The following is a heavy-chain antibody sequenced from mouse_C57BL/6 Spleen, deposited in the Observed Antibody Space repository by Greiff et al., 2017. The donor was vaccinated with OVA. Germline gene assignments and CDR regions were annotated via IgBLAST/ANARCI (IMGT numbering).Heavy chain of an antibody. CDR2: IRNKANGYTT. J-gene: IGHJ4*01. V-gene: IGHV7-3*01. CDR1: GFTFTDYY. Sequence: EVQLVESGGGLVQPGGSLSLSCAASGFTFTDYYMSWVRQPPGKALEWLGFIRNKANGYTTEYSASVKGRFTISRDNSQSILCLQMNALRAEDSATYYGARYDYDVGYYAMDYWGQGTSVTVSS. D-gene: IGHD2-4*01. CDR3: ARYDYDVGYYAMDY.